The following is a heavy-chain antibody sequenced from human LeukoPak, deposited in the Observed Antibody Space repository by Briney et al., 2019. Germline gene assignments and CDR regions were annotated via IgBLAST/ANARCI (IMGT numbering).Heavy chain of an antibody. CDR1: GYTCTSYY. V-gene: IGHV1-46*01. CDR3: ARIRDGYNDAYDI. Sequence: GASVKVSCKASGYTCTSYYMHWVRQAPGQGLEWRGLMNATGGSTGYAQKFQGRVTMTRDMSTSTDYMELSSLRSEHTAIYYCARIRDGYNDAYDIWGQGTVVTVPS. CDR2: MNATGGST. J-gene: IGHJ3*02. D-gene: IGHD5-24*01.